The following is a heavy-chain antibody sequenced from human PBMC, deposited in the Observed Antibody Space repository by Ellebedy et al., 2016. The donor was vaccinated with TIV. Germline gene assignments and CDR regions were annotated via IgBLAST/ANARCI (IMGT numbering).Heavy chain of an antibody. V-gene: IGHV4-34*01. CDR1: GGSLSGYY. CDR3: ARNVLIFTFDKWYSDL. CDR2: IYHTGST. Sequence: SETLSLTCAVYGGSLSGYYWSWIRQPPGKGLEWIAYIYHTGSTYFNPSLQSRVSMSVDTSKNKFSLKLSSVTAADTAVYYCARNVLIFTFDKWYSDLWGRGTLVTVSS. J-gene: IGHJ2*01. D-gene: IGHD3/OR15-3a*01.